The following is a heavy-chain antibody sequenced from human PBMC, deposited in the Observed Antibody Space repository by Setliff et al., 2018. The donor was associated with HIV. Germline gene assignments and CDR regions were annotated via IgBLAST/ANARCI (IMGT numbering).Heavy chain of an antibody. CDR3: VRDQLRWPERWDFDF. V-gene: IGHV3-48*01. CDR2: ISATGTTV. CDR1: GFVFSDHS. Sequence: PGGSLRLSCAASGFVFSDHSLHWVRQAPGEGLEWLSYISATGTTVSYADSVRGRFIISRDSVRNEVYLQMKSLRVDDTALYYCVRDQLRWPERWDFDFWGQGTLVTVSS. D-gene: IGHD1-26*01. J-gene: IGHJ4*02.